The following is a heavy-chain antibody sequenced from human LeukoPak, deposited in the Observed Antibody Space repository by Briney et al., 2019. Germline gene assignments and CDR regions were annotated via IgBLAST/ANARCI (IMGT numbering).Heavy chain of an antibody. CDR1: GFTFSIYA. V-gene: IGHV3-23*01. CDR2: ISGSGGST. Sequence: TGGSLRLSCADSGFTFSIYAMSWVRQAPGKGLEWVSAISGSGGSTYYADSVKGRFTISRDNSKNTLYLQMNTLRAEDTAVYYCAKVSYYYYIPNWFDPWGQGTLVTVSS. D-gene: IGHD3-22*01. CDR3: AKVSYYYYIPNWFDP. J-gene: IGHJ5*02.